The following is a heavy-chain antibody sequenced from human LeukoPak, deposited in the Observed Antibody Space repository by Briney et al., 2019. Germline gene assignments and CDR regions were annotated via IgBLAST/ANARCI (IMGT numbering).Heavy chain of an antibody. CDR1: GFTFSSYY. CDR3: VAYNWNYPDY. Sequence: PGGSLRLSCAASGFTFSSYYMYWVRQAPGKGPVWVSDTNTVGSTTSYADSVVKGRFTISRDNAKNTLYLQMNSLRAEDTAVYYCVAYNWNYPDYWGQGTLVTVSS. V-gene: IGHV3-74*01. J-gene: IGHJ4*02. CDR2: TNTVGSTT. D-gene: IGHD1-7*01.